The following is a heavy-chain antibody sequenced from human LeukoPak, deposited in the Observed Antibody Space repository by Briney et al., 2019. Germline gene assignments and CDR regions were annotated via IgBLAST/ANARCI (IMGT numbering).Heavy chain of an antibody. CDR3: AKAGWWGSVFYVDY. Sequence: GGSLRLSCAASGFTFDDYAMHWVRQAPGKGLEWVSLISGDGGSTYYADSVKGRFTISRDNSKNSLYLQMNSLRTENTALYYCAKAGWWGSVFYVDYWGQGTLVTVSS. CDR1: GFTFDDYA. D-gene: IGHD2-21*01. CDR2: ISGDGGST. J-gene: IGHJ4*02. V-gene: IGHV3-43*02.